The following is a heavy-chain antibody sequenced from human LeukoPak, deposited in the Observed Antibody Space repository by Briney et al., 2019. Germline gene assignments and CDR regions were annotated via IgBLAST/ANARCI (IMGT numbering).Heavy chain of an antibody. CDR1: GDSVSSNSAA. D-gene: IGHD1-26*01. J-gene: IGHJ4*02. CDR3: ARGVVGAHEGGVGFDY. V-gene: IGHV6-1*01. CDR2: TYYRSKWYN. Sequence: SQALSLTCAISGDSVSSNSAAWNWIRQSPSRGLEWLGRTYYRSKWYNDYAVSVKSRITINPDTSKNQFSLQLNSVTPEDTAVYYCARGVVGAHEGGVGFDYWGQGTLVTVSS.